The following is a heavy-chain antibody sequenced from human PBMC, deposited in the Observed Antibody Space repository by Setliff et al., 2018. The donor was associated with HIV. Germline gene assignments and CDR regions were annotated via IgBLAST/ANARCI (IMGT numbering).Heavy chain of an antibody. CDR3: ASGYSYGPPYYYYGMDV. CDR1: GDTFSNSL. CDR2: IIPLFGTA. Sequence: GASVKVSCKASGDTFSNSLVTWVRQAPGQGLEWMGGIIPLFGTANYAQKFQGRVKITTDESTSTAYMELSSLRSEDTAVYYCASGYSYGPPYYYYGMDVWGQGTTVTVSS. V-gene: IGHV1-69*05. D-gene: IGHD5-18*01. J-gene: IGHJ6*02.